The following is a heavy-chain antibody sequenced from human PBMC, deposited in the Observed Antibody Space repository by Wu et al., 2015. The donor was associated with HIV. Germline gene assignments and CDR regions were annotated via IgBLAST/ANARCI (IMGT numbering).Heavy chain of an antibody. V-gene: IGHV1-69*12. CDR1: GGTFSNYA. CDR2: IIPAYGTT. D-gene: IGHD5-24*01. CDR3: ARDRDGRNYGSGFDL. J-gene: IGHJ3*01. Sequence: QVQLVQSGAEVKKPGSSVKVSCKASGGTFSNYAINWVRQAPGQGLEWMGDIIPAYGTTNYAQRFQGRVTITVDDSRSTVYMELRGLTSGDTAIYYCARDRDGRNYGSGFDLWGQGTMVIISS.